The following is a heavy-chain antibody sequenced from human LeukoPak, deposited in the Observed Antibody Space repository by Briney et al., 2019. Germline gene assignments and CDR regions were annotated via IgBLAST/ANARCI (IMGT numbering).Heavy chain of an antibody. V-gene: IGHV4-59*08. D-gene: IGHD3-22*01. CDR2: IYYSGST. Sequence: PSETLSLTCTVYGGSISGPYWSWIRQPPGKGLEWIGYIYYSGSTNYNPSLKSRVTISVDTSKNQFSLKLSSVTAADTAVYYCARRSSDYYDSSGSRRNLDAFDIWGQGTMVTVSS. J-gene: IGHJ3*02. CDR3: ARRSSDYYDSSGSRRNLDAFDI. CDR1: GGSISGPY.